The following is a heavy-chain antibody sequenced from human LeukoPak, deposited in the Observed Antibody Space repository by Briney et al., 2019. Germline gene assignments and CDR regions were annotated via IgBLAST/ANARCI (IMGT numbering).Heavy chain of an antibody. CDR3: ARESGFGELLPGYFDY. D-gene: IGHD3-10*01. J-gene: IGHJ4*02. Sequence: SVKVSCKASGGTFSSYAISWVRQAPGQGLEWMGGIIPIFGTANYAQKFQGRVTITADESTSKAYMELSSLRSEDTAVYYCARESGFGELLPGYFDYWGQGTLVTVSS. V-gene: IGHV1-69*01. CDR2: IIPIFGTA. CDR1: GGTFSSYA.